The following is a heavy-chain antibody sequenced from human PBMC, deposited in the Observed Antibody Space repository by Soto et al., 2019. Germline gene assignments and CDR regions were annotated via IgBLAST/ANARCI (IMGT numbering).Heavy chain of an antibody. CDR1: GFTFSNYN. D-gene: IGHD3-22*01. Sequence: ELQLVESGGGLVQPGRSLRLSCAASGFTFSNYNMNWVRQAPGKALEWVSYINTRSTTINYADSVRRRFTVSRDNAKNSPDVQMDSLRDEAAAVYYCARDSEFYYDSSGYQVWGYYGMEVWGKGTTVSVS. CDR3: ARDSEFYYDSSGYQVWGYYGMEV. V-gene: IGHV3-48*02. J-gene: IGHJ6*04. CDR2: INTRSTTI.